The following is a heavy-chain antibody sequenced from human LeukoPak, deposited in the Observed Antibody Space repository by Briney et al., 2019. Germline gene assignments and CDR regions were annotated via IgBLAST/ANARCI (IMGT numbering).Heavy chain of an antibody. CDR2: IYYSGST. CDR1: GGSLSSHY. J-gene: IGHJ6*03. CDR3: ASSDYYYYYMDV. V-gene: IGHV4-59*11. Sequence: PSETLPLTCTVSGGSLSSHYWTWIRQPPGKGLGWIGYIYYSGSTNYNPSLKSRVTISVDTSKNQFSLKLSSVTAADTAVYYCASSDYYYYYMDVWGKGTTVTVSS. D-gene: IGHD6-25*01.